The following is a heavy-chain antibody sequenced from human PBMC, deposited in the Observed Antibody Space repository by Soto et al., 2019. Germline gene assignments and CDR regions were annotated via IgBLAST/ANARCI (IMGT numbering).Heavy chain of an antibody. D-gene: IGHD5-18*01. CDR2: MNPNSGNT. CDR3: ARARIGGYSYGFRFGFDP. Sequence: ASVKVSCKASGYTFTSYDINWVRQATGQGLEWMGWMNPNSGNTGYAQKFQGRVTMTRNTSISTAYMELSSLRSGDTAVYYCARARIGGYSYGFRFGFDPWGQGTLVTVSS. V-gene: IGHV1-8*01. CDR1: GYTFTSYD. J-gene: IGHJ5*02.